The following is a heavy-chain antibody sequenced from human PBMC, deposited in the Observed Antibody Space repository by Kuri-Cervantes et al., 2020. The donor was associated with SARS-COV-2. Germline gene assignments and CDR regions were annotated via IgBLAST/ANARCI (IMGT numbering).Heavy chain of an antibody. J-gene: IGHJ4*02. CDR3: ARLESPSGYQPLDY. D-gene: IGHD3-3*01. CDR1: GYSFTSYW. Sequence: KVSCKGSGYSFTSYWIGWVRQMPGKGLEWMGIIYPGDSDTRYSPSFQGQVTISADKSISTAYLQGSSLKASDTAMYYCARLESPSGYQPLDYWGQGTLVTVSS. CDR2: IYPGDSDT. V-gene: IGHV5-51*01.